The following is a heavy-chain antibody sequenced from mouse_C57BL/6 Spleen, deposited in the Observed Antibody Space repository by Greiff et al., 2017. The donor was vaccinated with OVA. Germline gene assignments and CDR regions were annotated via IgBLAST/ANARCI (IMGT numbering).Heavy chain of an antibody. CDR3: ARGDYDVPSY. V-gene: IGHV1-50*01. Sequence: QVQLQQPGAELVKPGASVKLSCKASGYTFTSYWMQWVKQRPGQGLEWIGEIDPSDSYTNYNQKFKGKATLTVDTSSSTAYMQLSSLTSEDSAVYYCARGDYDVPSYWGQGTLVTVSA. J-gene: IGHJ3*01. CDR1: GYTFTSYW. D-gene: IGHD2-4*01. CDR2: IDPSDSYT.